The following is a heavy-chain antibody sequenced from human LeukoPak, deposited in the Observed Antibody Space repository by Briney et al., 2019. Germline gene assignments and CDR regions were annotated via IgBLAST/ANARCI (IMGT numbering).Heavy chain of an antibody. CDR3: ARRADGGGFDY. Sequence: SQTLSLSCAISGDSVSSNSAAWNWISQPPSRGLEWLGRTYYRSNWYNDYAVSVKSPITINPDTSKNQFSLQLNSVTPEDTAVYYCARRADGGGFDYWGQGTLVTVSS. J-gene: IGHJ4*02. CDR2: TYYRSNWYN. CDR1: GDSVSSNSAA. D-gene: IGHD3-10*01. V-gene: IGHV6-1*01.